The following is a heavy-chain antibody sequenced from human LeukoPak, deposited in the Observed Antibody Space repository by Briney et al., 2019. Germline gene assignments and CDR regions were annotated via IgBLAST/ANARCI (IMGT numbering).Heavy chain of an antibody. Sequence: SETLSLTCTVSGGSISSYYWGWIRQPPGKGLEWIGSIYYSGSTYYNPSLKSRVTISVDTSKNQFSLKLSSVTAADTAVYYCARQRRIQLWSVGFDYWGQGTLVTVSS. CDR3: ARQRRIQLWSVGFDY. J-gene: IGHJ4*02. V-gene: IGHV4-39*01. D-gene: IGHD5-18*01. CDR1: GGSISSYY. CDR2: IYYSGST.